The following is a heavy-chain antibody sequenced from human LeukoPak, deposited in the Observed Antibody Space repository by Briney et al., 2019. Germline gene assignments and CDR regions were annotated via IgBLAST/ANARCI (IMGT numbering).Heavy chain of an antibody. CDR3: ARDPGEYSGSYYRFGYYYYMDV. V-gene: IGHV1-18*01. CDR1: GYTFTSYG. D-gene: IGHD1-26*01. J-gene: IGHJ6*03. CDR2: ISAYNGNT. Sequence: ASVKVPCKASGYTFTSYGISWVRQAPGQGLEWMGWISAYNGNTNYAQKLQGRVTMTTDTSTSTAYMELRSLRSDDTAVYYCARDPGEYSGSYYRFGYYYYMDVWGKGTTVTVSS.